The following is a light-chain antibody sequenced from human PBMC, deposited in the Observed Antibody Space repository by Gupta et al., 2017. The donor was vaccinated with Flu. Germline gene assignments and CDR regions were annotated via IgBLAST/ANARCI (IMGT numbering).Light chain of an antibody. V-gene: IGLV3-19*01. J-gene: IGLJ2*01. CDR1: SLRGYY. Sequence: GQTVTITCQGDSLRGYYASWHQQRPGQAPIFVMFGRNYRPSGIPDRFSGSASGNTASLTTAGAQAEDEGVYYCNSRDSDNDHVVFGGGTKLTVL. CDR2: GRN. CDR3: NSRDSDNDHVV.